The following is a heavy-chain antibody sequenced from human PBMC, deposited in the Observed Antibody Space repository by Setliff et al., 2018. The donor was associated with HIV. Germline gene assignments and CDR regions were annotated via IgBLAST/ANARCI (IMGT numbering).Heavy chain of an antibody. Sequence: GGSLRLSCAASGFTFSSYAMSWVRQAPGKGLEWVSAISGSGGSTYYADSVKGRFTISRDNSKNTLYLQMNSLRAEDTAVYYCARAQGEYYYDSSGRALDYWGQGTLVTVSS. J-gene: IGHJ4*02. CDR3: ARAQGEYYYDSSGRALDY. V-gene: IGHV3-23*01. D-gene: IGHD3-22*01. CDR2: ISGSGGST. CDR1: GFTFSSYA.